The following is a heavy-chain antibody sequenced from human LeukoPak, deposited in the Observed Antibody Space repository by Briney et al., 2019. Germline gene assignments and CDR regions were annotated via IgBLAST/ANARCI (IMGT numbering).Heavy chain of an antibody. CDR2: IYYSGSA. Sequence: SETLSLTCTVSGGPITNYYWSWIRQPPGKGLEWIGYIYYSGSASYNPSLKSRVTISVDTSKNQFSLKLSSVTAADTAVYYCARHWETSSWYVDYWGQGTLVTVSS. V-gene: IGHV4-59*08. CDR3: ARHWETSSWYVDY. J-gene: IGHJ4*02. CDR1: GGPITNYY. D-gene: IGHD6-13*01.